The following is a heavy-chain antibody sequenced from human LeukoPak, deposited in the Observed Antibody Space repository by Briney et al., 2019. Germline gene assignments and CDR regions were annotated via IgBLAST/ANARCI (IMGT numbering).Heavy chain of an antibody. CDR2: IYTSGST. Sequence: PWESVSLTCTVSCGSISSYYCRSIRQPAGKGLGWIGRIYTSGSTNYNPSLKSRVTMSVDTSKNQFSLKLSSVTAADTAVYYCASSWNYGLDAFDIWGQGTMVTVSS. CDR1: CGSISSYY. J-gene: IGHJ3*02. V-gene: IGHV4-4*07. CDR3: ASSWNYGLDAFDI. D-gene: IGHD1-7*01.